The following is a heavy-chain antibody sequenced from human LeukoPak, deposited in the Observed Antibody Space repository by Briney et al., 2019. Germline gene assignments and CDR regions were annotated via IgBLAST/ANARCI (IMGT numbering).Heavy chain of an antibody. V-gene: IGHV4-59*01. Sequence: SETLSLTCTVSGGSISSYYWSWIRQPPGKGLEWIGYIYYSGSTNYNPSLKSRVTISVDTSKNQFSLKLSSVTAADTAVYYCARDLATMIVVPEATFDIWGQGTMVTVSP. CDR2: IYYSGST. CDR1: GGSISSYY. D-gene: IGHD3-22*01. CDR3: ARDLATMIVVPEATFDI. J-gene: IGHJ3*02.